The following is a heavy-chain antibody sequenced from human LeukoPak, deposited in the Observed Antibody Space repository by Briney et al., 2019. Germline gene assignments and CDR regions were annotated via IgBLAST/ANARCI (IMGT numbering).Heavy chain of an antibody. Sequence: GGSLRLSCAASGFTFSRYGMHWVRQAPGKGLEWVAVIAYDEDNKYYADSVKGRFTISRDKSKNTLYLQMNSLRPEDTAVYYCARASGSSGHDAFDIWGQGTMVTVSS. J-gene: IGHJ3*02. CDR3: ARASGSSGHDAFDI. V-gene: IGHV3-30*03. CDR2: IAYDEDNK. CDR1: GFTFSRYG. D-gene: IGHD6-19*01.